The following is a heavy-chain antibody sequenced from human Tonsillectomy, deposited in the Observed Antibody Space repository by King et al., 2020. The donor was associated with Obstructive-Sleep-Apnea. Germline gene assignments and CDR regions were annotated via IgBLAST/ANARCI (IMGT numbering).Heavy chain of an antibody. J-gene: IGHJ6*02. CDR1: GFTFSSYS. D-gene: IGHD6-13*01. CDR2: ISSSSSTI. CDR3: ARDLAAGTGAYYYYGMDV. V-gene: IGHV3-48*04. Sequence: EVQLVESGGGLVQPGGSLRLSCAASGFTFSSYSMNWVRQAPGKGLEWVSYISSSSSTIYYADSVKGRFTISRDNAKNSLYLQMNSLRAEDTAVYYCARDLAAGTGAYYYYGMDVWGQGTTVTVSS.